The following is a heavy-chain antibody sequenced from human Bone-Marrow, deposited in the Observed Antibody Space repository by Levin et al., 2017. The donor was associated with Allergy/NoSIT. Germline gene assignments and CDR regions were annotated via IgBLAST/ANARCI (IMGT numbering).Heavy chain of an antibody. J-gene: IGHJ4*02. Sequence: SETLSLTCAVYGGSFSGYYWSWIRQPPGKGLEWIGEINHSGSTNYNPSLKSRVTISVDTSKNQFSLKLSSVTAADTAVYYCARGVGRVGATRVDYWGQGTLVTVSS. CDR1: GGSFSGYY. V-gene: IGHV4-34*01. D-gene: IGHD1-26*01. CDR2: INHSGST. CDR3: ARGVGRVGATRVDY.